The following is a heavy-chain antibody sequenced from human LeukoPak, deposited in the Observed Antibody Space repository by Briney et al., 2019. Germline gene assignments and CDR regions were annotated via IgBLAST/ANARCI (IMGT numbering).Heavy chain of an antibody. CDR3: ARQGGYDILTGSESYNWFDP. J-gene: IGHJ5*02. CDR1: GGSISSYY. CDR2: IYTSGST. Sequence: SETLSLTCTVSGGSISSYYWSWIRQPPGKGLEWIGYIYTSGSTNYNPSLKSRVTISVDTSKNQFSLKLSSVTAADTAVYYCARQGGYDILTGSESYNWFDPWGQGTLVTVSS. D-gene: IGHD3-9*01. V-gene: IGHV4-4*09.